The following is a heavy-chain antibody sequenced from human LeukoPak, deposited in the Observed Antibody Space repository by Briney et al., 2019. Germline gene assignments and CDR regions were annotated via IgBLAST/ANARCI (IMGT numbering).Heavy chain of an antibody. J-gene: IGHJ6*03. Sequence: SGTLSLTCTASGVSFSSGGYYWSWLGQPAGKELEWVGRLCTSGSSNYDPSLKRRATISVDTYKNQFSLKLSPVTAADAAVYYCARVGHSAVVAATLFSDYYYYMSVWGKGTTVTISS. V-gene: IGHV4-61*02. CDR1: GVSFSSGGYY. CDR3: ARVGHSAVVAATLFSDYYYYMSV. CDR2: LCTSGSS. D-gene: IGHD2-15*01.